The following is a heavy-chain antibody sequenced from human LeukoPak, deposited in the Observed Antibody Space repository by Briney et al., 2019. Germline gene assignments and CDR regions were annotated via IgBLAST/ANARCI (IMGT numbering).Heavy chain of an antibody. Sequence: ASVKVSCKASGGTFNSYAINWVRLAPGQGLEWMGGIIPRLGTTKYIEKFQGRITITTDESTTTAYMELTSLRSEDTAVYYCAADGTDWGQGTLVTVSS. V-gene: IGHV1-69*05. CDR3: AADGTD. CDR2: IIPRLGTT. J-gene: IGHJ4*02. CDR1: GGTFNSYA.